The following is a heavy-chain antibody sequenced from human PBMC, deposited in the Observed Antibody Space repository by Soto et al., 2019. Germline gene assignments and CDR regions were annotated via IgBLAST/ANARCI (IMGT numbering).Heavy chain of an antibody. V-gene: IGHV1-69*01. CDR1: GGIFRSNA. D-gene: IGHD5-18*01. Sequence: QVQLVQSGAEVRRPGSSVMVSCKSSGGIFRSNAINWVWQAPGQGLEWMGAIIPQFPTPYFAQKFQGRVTITADESTSTAYMALNSLRSDDTAVYFCARDAADTPMVYWGQGTLLTVSS. CDR3: ARDAADTPMVY. J-gene: IGHJ4*02. CDR2: IIPQFPTP.